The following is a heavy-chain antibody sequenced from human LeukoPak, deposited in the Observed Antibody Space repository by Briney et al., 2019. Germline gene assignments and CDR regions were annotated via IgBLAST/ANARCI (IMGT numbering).Heavy chain of an antibody. Sequence: GGSLRLSCAASGFTFSSYGMHWVRQAPGKGLEWVAFIRYDGSNKYYADSVKGRFTISRDNSKNTLYLQMNSLRAEDTAVYYCANGDYYDSSGYYPFDYWGQGILVTVSS. V-gene: IGHV3-30*02. CDR2: IRYDGSNK. CDR1: GFTFSSYG. J-gene: IGHJ4*02. CDR3: ANGDYYDSSGYYPFDY. D-gene: IGHD3-22*01.